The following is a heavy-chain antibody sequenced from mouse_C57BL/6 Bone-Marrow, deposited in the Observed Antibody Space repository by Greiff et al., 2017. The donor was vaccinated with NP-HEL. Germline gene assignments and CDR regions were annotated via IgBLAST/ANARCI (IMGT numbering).Heavy chain of an antibody. CDR2: IDPSDSYT. J-gene: IGHJ2*01. V-gene: IGHV1-59*01. D-gene: IGHD1-1*01. CDR3: ARWRVLLRSHYFDY. Sequence: QVQLQQPGAELVRPGTSVKLSCKASGYTFTSYWMHWVKQRPGPGLEWIGVIDPSDSYTNYNQKFKGKATLTVDTSSSTAYMQLSSLTSEDSAVYYCARWRVLLRSHYFDYWGQGTTLTVSS. CDR1: GYTFTSYW.